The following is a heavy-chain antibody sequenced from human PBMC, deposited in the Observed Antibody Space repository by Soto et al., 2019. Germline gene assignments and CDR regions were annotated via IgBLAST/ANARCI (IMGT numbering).Heavy chain of an antibody. CDR3: ARAPYSSGWWGFDY. J-gene: IGHJ4*02. CDR2: ISTDGSVT. V-gene: IGHV3-74*01. D-gene: IGHD6-19*01. Sequence: EVQLVESGGGLVQPGGSLRLSCAASGLTFSSYWMHWVRQAPGKGLGWVSRISTDGSVTTYADSVKGRFTISRDNAKNTLYLQMNSLSTEDTAVYYCARAPYSSGWWGFDYRGQGTLVSVSS. CDR1: GLTFSSYW.